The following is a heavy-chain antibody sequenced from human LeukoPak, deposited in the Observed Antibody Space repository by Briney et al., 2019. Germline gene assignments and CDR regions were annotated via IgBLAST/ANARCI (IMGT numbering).Heavy chain of an antibody. D-gene: IGHD6-13*01. J-gene: IGHJ4*02. Sequence: SETLSLTCTVSNYSISSGYYWGWIRQPPGKGLEWIGSIYHSGSTYYNPSLKSRVTISVDTSKNQFSLKLSSVTAADTAVYYCARLIAAADIDYWGQGTLVTVSS. CDR3: ARLIAAADIDY. CDR1: NYSISSGYY. V-gene: IGHV4-38-2*02. CDR2: IYHSGST.